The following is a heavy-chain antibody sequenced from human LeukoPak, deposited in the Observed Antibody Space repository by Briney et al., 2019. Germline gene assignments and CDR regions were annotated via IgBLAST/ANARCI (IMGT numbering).Heavy chain of an antibody. CDR2: INSDGSST. D-gene: IGHD3-3*01. J-gene: IGHJ5*02. V-gene: IGHV3-74*01. CDR3: ARELKSITIFGVVSPHQNWFDP. CDR1: GFTFSSYW. Sequence: GGSLRLSCAASGFTFSSYWMHWVRQAPGKGLVWVSRINSDGSSTSYADSVKGRFTISRDNAKNTLYLQMNSLRAEDTAVYYCARELKSITIFGVVSPHQNWFDPWGQGTLVTVSS.